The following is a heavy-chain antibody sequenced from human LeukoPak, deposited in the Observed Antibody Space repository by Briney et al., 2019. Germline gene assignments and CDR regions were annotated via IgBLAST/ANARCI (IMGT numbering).Heavy chain of an antibody. CDR3: ARHSFSGAWAFDI. Sequence: GESLKISCKGSGYSFTSYWIGWVRQMPGKGLEWMGIIYPGHSDTRYSPSFQGQVTISADKSISTAYLQWSSLKASDTAMYYCARHSFSGAWAFDIWGQGTMVTVSS. D-gene: IGHD3-10*01. V-gene: IGHV5-51*01. CDR2: IYPGHSDT. J-gene: IGHJ3*02. CDR1: GYSFTSYW.